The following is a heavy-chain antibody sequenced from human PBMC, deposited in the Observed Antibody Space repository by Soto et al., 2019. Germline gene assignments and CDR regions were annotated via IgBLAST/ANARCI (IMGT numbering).Heavy chain of an antibody. J-gene: IGHJ6*02. Sequence: SETLSLTCTVSGGSISSGGYYWSWIRQHPGKGLEWIGYIYYSGSTYYNPSLKSRVTISVDTSKNQFSLKLSSVTAADTAVYYFASTYDFWRGYYPDYGMDVWGQGTTVTVSS. V-gene: IGHV4-31*03. D-gene: IGHD3-3*01. CDR3: ASTYDFWRGYYPDYGMDV. CDR2: IYYSGST. CDR1: GGSISSGGYY.